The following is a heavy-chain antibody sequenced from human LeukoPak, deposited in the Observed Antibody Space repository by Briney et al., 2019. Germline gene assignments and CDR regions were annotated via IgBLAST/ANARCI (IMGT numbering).Heavy chain of an antibody. V-gene: IGHV4-34*01. J-gene: IGHJ4*02. CDR3: ACPNYYGSGSYYDY. Sequence: PSETLSLTCAVSGGSFSGYYWSWIRQPPGKGLEWIGEINHSGGTNYNPSLKSRVTISVDTSKNQFSLKLSSVTAADTAVYYCACPNYYGSGSYYDYWGQGTLVTVSS. D-gene: IGHD3-10*01. CDR1: GGSFSGYY. CDR2: INHSGGT.